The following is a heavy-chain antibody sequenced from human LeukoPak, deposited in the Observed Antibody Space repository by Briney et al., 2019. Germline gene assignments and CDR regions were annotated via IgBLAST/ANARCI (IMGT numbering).Heavy chain of an antibody. J-gene: IGHJ4*02. CDR2: IKQDGSEK. CDR1: GFTFSSYW. D-gene: IGHD2-2*01. Sequence: GGSLGLSCAASGFTFSSYWMSWVRQAPGKGLEWVANIKQDGSEKNYVDSVKGRFTISRDDAQNSVYLQMNSLRAEDTAVYYCARQYHDFWGQGTLVTVSS. CDR3: ARQYHDF. V-gene: IGHV3-7*01.